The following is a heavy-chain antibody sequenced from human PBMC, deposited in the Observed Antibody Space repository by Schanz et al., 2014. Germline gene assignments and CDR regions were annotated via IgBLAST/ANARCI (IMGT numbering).Heavy chain of an antibody. CDR1: GFTFSSYA. Sequence: EVQLLESGGGLVQPGGSLRLSCAASGFTFSSYAMGWVRQAPGKGLEWVSALSGSGGNTYYAGSVKGRFSISRDYSKNTLYLQMSSLRAEDAAIYYCAKLSSSGRLAGYFDYWGQGALVTVSS. V-gene: IGHV3-23*01. D-gene: IGHD6-19*01. CDR3: AKLSSSGRLAGYFDY. CDR2: LSGSGGNT. J-gene: IGHJ4*02.